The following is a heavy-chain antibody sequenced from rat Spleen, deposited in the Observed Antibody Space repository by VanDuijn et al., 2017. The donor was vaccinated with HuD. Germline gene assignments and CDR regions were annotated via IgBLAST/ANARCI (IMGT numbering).Heavy chain of an antibody. V-gene: IGHV5-29*01. D-gene: IGHD4-3*01. CDR2: INYDGNST. Sequence: EVQLVESGGGLVQPGRSMKLSCVASGFTFSNYYMAWVRQAPTKGLEWVATINYDGNSTYYRDSVKGRFTISIDNAKSTLYLQMDSLRSEDTATYYCVRSGFDYWGQGVMVTVSS. J-gene: IGHJ2*01. CDR3: VRSGFDY. CDR1: GFTFSNYY.